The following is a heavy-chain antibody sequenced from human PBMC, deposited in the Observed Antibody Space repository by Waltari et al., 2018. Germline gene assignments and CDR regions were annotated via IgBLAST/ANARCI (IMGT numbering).Heavy chain of an antibody. CDR2: IHRSRST. V-gene: IGHV4-38-2*01. D-gene: IGHD3-3*01. Sequence: QVQLRESGPGLVKPSETLSLTCVVSGYSISYGYYWAWIRQPPGKGLEWIGSIHRSRSTYDSPSLKSRVTMSVDPPNNFFSLRLNSVTAADTAVYYCARQGRTISGPESFFDYWGQGIPVTVSS. J-gene: IGHJ4*02. CDR3: ARQGRTISGPESFFDY. CDR1: GYSISYGYY.